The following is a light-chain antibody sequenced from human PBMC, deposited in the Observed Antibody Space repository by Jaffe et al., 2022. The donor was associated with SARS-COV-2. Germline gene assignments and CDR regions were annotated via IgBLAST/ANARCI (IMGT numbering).Light chain of an antibody. CDR2: GNY. CDR3: QSYDNSLSGSRV. CDR1: SSNIGADYD. J-gene: IGLJ2*01. Sequence: QSVLTQPPSVSGAPGQRVTISCTGNSSNIGADYDVHWYQQLPGTAPKLLIYGNYNRPSGVPDRFSGSKSGTSASLAISGLQAEDEADYYCQSYDNSLSGSRVFGGGTKLTVL. V-gene: IGLV1-40*01.